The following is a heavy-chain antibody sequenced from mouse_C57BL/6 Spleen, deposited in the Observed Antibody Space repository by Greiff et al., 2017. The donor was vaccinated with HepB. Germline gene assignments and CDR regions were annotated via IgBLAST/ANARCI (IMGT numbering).Heavy chain of an antibody. CDR1: GYTFTSYW. CDR3: ARAVGYYADY. V-gene: IGHV1-61*01. J-gene: IGHJ2*01. CDR2: IYPSDSET. Sequence: QVQLQQPGAELVRPGSSVKLSCKASGYTFTSYWMDWVKQRPGQGLEWIGNIYPSDSETHYNQKFKDKATLTVDKSSSTAYMQLSSLTSEDSAVYYCARAVGYYADYWGQGTTLTVSS. D-gene: IGHD1-1*02.